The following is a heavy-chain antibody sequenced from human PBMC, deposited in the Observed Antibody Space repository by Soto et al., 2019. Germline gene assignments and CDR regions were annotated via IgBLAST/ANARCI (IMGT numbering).Heavy chain of an antibody. Sequence: GGSLRLSCAASGFTFSSYWMSWVRQAPGKGLEWVANIKQDGSEKYYVDSVKGRFTISRDNAKNSLYLQMNSLRAEDTAVYYCASRVTTMPYYYYMDVWGKGTTVTVSS. CDR2: IKQDGSEK. J-gene: IGHJ6*03. D-gene: IGHD4-17*01. V-gene: IGHV3-7*01. CDR1: GFTFSSYW. CDR3: ASRVTTMPYYYYMDV.